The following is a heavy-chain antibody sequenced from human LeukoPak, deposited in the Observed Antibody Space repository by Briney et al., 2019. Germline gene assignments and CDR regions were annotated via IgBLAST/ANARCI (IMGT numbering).Heavy chain of an antibody. CDR3: ARAAYYYDSSGYSDYYGMDV. D-gene: IGHD3-22*01. CDR2: IIPIFGTA. Sequence: ASVKLSCKASGGTFTSYAISWVRQAPGQGLEWMGGIIPIFGTANYAQKFQGRVTITADESTSTAYMELSSLRSEDTAVYYCARAAYYYDSSGYSDYYGMDVWGQGTTVTVSS. V-gene: IGHV1-69*13. J-gene: IGHJ6*02. CDR1: GGTFTSYA.